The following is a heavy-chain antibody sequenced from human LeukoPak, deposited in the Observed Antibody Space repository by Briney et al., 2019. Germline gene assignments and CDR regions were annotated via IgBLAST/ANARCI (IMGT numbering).Heavy chain of an antibody. CDR3: ARAYSSSWYFNWFDP. CDR2: IYYSGGT. Sequence: SETLSLTCTVSGGSISSYYWSWLRQPPGKGLEWIGYIYYSGGTNYNPSLKRRVTISVDTSKNQFSLKLSSVPGADTAVYFCARAYSSSWYFNWFDPWGQGTLVTVSS. J-gene: IGHJ5*02. CDR1: GGSISSYY. D-gene: IGHD6-13*01. V-gene: IGHV4-59*08.